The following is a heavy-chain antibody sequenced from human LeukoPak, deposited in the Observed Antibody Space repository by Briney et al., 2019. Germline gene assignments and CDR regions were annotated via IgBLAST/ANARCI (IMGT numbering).Heavy chain of an antibody. V-gene: IGHV4-59*12. Sequence: SETLSLTCTVSGGSISSYYWSWIRQPPGKGLEWIGYIHFSGSTNYNPSLKSRVTVSDDKSKNQFSLKLSSVTAADTAVYYCVRDIGSSEGADWGQGTLVTVSS. CDR1: GGSISSYY. CDR3: VRDIGSSEGAD. CDR2: IHFSGST. J-gene: IGHJ4*02. D-gene: IGHD3-10*01.